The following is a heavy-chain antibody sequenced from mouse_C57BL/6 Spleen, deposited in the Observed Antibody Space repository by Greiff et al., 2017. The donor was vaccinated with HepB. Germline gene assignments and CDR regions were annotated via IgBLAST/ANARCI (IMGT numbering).Heavy chain of an antibody. V-gene: IGHV5-6*01. D-gene: IGHD2-3*01. Sequence: EVQRVESGGDLVKPGGSLKLSCAASGFTFSSYGMSWVRQTPEKRLEWVATISSGGSYTYYPDSVKGRFTISRDNAKNTLYLQMSRLKSEDTAMYYYARHGDGYKGDAMDYWGQGTSVTVSS. CDR3: ARHGDGYKGDAMDY. CDR1: GFTFSSYG. J-gene: IGHJ4*01. CDR2: ISSGGSYT.